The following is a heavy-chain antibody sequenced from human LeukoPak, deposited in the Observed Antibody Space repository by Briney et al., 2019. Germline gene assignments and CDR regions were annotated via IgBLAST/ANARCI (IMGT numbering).Heavy chain of an antibody. V-gene: IGHV1-24*01. Sequence: GASVKVSCKVSGYTLTELSMHWVRQAPGKGLEWMGGFDPEDGETIYAQKFQGRVTMTEDTSTDTACMELSSLRSEDTAVYYCATDRLCSGGSCYDYWGQGTLVTVSS. CDR2: FDPEDGET. CDR1: GYTLTELS. J-gene: IGHJ4*02. CDR3: ATDRLCSGGSCYDY. D-gene: IGHD2-15*01.